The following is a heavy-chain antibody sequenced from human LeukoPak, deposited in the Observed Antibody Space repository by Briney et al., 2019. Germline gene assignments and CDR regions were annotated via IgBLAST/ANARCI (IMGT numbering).Heavy chain of an antibody. CDR2: IYTSGSA. Sequence: SETLSLTCTVAGGSISSYYWSWIRQPAGKGLEWIGRIYTSGSANYNPSLKSRVTMSVDTSKNQFSLKLSSVTAADTAVYYCASMVRGVIRRDDAFDIWGQGTMVTVSS. CDR3: ASMVRGVIRRDDAFDI. J-gene: IGHJ3*02. CDR1: GGSISSYY. D-gene: IGHD3-10*01. V-gene: IGHV4-4*07.